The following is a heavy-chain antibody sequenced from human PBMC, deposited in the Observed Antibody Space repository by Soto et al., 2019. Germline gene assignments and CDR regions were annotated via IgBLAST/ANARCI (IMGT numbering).Heavy chain of an antibody. CDR2: ISYSGNS. CDR3: ARGHGGVTVFGAPGHFDY. Sequence: SSETLSFTCTVSGDSISSSGHYWGWIRQPPGKGLEWIGGISYSGNSYYDPSLKSRVTISVDTSKNQFSLKLSSVSAADTAVYYCARGHGGVTVFGAPGHFDYWGQGTLVTVSS. J-gene: IGHJ4*02. CDR1: GDSISSSGHY. V-gene: IGHV4-39*01. D-gene: IGHD3-3*01.